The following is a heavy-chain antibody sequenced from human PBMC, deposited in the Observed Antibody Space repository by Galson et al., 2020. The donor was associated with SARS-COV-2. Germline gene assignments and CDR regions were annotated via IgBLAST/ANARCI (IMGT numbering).Heavy chain of an antibody. D-gene: IGHD1-20*01. CDR3: ARALITAAGPAEHMDV. CDR1: RYTFITHA. Sequence: ASVTVSCKASRYTFITHAMHWVRQAPGQGLEWMGWINAGNGDTKYARKFQGRVAISSDSSASTAYMELNRLRFEDTAIYYCARALITAAGPAEHMDVWGKGTTVTVSS. V-gene: IGHV1-3*01. J-gene: IGHJ6*03. CDR2: INAGNGDT.